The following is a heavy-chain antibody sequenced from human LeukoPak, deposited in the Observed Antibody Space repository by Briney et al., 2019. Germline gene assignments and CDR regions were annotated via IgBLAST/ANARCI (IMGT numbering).Heavy chain of an antibody. J-gene: IGHJ4*02. V-gene: IGHV4-30-4*01. Sequence: SETLSLTCTVSGGSISCGDYYWSWIRQPPGKGLEWIGYIYYSGSTYYNPSLKSRVTISVDTSKNQFSLKLSSVTAADTAVYYCARLRYFDWLIDYWGQGTLVTVSS. CDR1: GGSISCGDYY. D-gene: IGHD3-9*01. CDR3: ARLRYFDWLIDY. CDR2: IYYSGST.